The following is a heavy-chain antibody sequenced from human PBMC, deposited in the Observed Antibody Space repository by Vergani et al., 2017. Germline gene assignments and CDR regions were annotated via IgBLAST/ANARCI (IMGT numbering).Heavy chain of an antibody. CDR1: GFIFSHYW. CDR3: ARINYYGSSGYSLTRWHNWFDP. Sequence: EVQLVESGGGLVQPGGSLRLSCAASGFIFSHYWMSWVRQAPGKGLEWVANINQDGSEKYYVDSVKGRFTISRDNAKNSLYLQMNSLRAEDTALYYCARINYYGSSGYSLTRWHNWFDPCGQGTLITFSS. CDR2: INQDGSEK. V-gene: IGHV3-7*01. D-gene: IGHD3-22*01. J-gene: IGHJ5*02.